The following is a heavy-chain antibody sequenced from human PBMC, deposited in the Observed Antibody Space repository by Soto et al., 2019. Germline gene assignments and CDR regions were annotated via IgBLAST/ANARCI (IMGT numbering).Heavy chain of an antibody. D-gene: IGHD3-9*01. CDR3: AKEYSEFLTAFYRPLNIYYYYSGMDV. V-gene: IGHV3-21*04. CDR2: ISSSSRYK. CDR1: GFTFSTYS. J-gene: IGHJ6*02. Sequence: PGGSLRLSCATSGFTFSTYSMNWVRQAPGKGLEWVSSISSSSRYKYYADSVKGRFTISRDNAKDSLYLQMNSLRAEDTAVYYCAKEYSEFLTAFYRPLNIYYYYSGMDVWGQGTTVTVSS.